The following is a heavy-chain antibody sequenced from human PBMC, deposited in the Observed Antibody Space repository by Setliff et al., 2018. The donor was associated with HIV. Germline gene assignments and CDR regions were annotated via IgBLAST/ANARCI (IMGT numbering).Heavy chain of an antibody. Sequence: SETLSLTCAVSGVSISSSSYFWGWIRRPPGTGLDWIGSIYFSGSTYYNPSLESRVTISMDTSKNQFSLKLRSVTAADTAIYYCARRVDNSGTFPDKNWFDPWGQGRLVTVS. CDR2: IYFSGST. D-gene: IGHD3-10*01. J-gene: IGHJ5*02. V-gene: IGHV4-39*01. CDR1: GVSISSSSYF. CDR3: ARRVDNSGTFPDKNWFDP.